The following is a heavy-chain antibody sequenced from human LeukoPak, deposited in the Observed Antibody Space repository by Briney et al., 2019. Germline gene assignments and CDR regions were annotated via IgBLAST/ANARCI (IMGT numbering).Heavy chain of an antibody. Sequence: PSETLSLTCTVSGGSISSYYWNWIRQPAGKGLEWIGRIYSSGSTNYNPSLKSRVTISVDTSKNQFSLKLSSVTAADTAVYYCASFGYSGSYPYFDYWGQGTLVTVSS. CDR1: GGSISSYY. J-gene: IGHJ4*02. D-gene: IGHD1-26*01. CDR3: ASFGYSGSYPYFDY. CDR2: IYSSGST. V-gene: IGHV4-4*07.